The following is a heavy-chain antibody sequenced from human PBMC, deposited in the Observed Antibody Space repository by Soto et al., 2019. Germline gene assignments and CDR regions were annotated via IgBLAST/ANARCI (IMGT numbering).Heavy chain of an antibody. CDR2: IYHSGST. J-gene: IGHJ5*02. CDR3: ARTTDYYDSSGYYSWFDP. V-gene: IGHV4-30-2*01. CDR1: GGSISSGGYS. D-gene: IGHD3-22*01. Sequence: TLSLTCAVSGGSISSGGYSWSWIRQPPGKGLEWIGYIYHSGSTYYNPSLKSRVTISVDRSKNQFSLKLSSVTAADTAVYYCARTTDYYDSSGYYSWFDPWGQGTLVTVSS.